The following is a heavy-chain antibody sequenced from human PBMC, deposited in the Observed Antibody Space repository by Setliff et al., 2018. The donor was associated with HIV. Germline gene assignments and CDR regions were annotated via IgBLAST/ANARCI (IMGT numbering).Heavy chain of an antibody. Sequence: PSETLSLTCTVTGGSISSGGFYWTWIRQHPGKGLEWIGYIYHSGNTYYNPSLKSRVSISVDRSKNHFSLRLSSVTAADTAVYYCARGGSRGSWYWDYWGQGTLVTVS. J-gene: IGHJ4*02. CDR1: GGSISSGGFY. CDR2: IYHSGNT. D-gene: IGHD6-13*01. V-gene: IGHV4-30-2*01. CDR3: ARGGSRGSWYWDY.